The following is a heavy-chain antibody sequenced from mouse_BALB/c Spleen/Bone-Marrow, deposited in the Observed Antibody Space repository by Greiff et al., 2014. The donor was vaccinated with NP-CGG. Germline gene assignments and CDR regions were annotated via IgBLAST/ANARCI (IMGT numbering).Heavy chain of an antibody. CDR1: GFSLTSYG. D-gene: IGHD1-1*01. CDR3: ARDDPYGGYAMDY. CDR2: IWAGGST. J-gene: IGHJ4*01. V-gene: IGHV2-9*02. Sequence: QVQLKESGPGLVAPSQSLSITCTVSGFSLTSYGVHWVRQPPGKGLEWLGVIWAGGSTNYNSALMSRLSISKDNSKSQVFLKMNSLQTDDTAMYYRARDDPYGGYAMDYWGQGTSVTVSS.